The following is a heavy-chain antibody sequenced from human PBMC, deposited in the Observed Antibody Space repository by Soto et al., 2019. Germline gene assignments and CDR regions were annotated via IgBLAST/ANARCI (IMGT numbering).Heavy chain of an antibody. Sequence: PGGSLRLSCAVSGFTFSAYLLPWVRQVPWKGLTWFCRSSDDGSTATYADSVKGRFIISRDNPKNTLYLEMHTLRADDSGLYYCARGPRVSSTGTGAHWGRGPLVTVSS. CDR2: SSDDGSTA. J-gene: IGHJ4*02. CDR3: ARGPRVSSTGTGAH. D-gene: IGHD1-1*01. V-gene: IGHV3-74*01. CDR1: GFTFSAYL.